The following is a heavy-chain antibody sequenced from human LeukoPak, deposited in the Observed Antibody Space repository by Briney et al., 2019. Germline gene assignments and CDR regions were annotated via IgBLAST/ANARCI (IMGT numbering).Heavy chain of an antibody. Sequence: GGSLRLSCAASGFTFSSYSMNWVRQAPGKGLEWVSSISSSSSYIYYADSVKGRFTISRDNAKNSLYLQMNSLRAEDTAVYYCARDPTTTQGYFDYWGQGTLVTVSS. CDR1: GFTFSSYS. CDR3: ARDPTTTQGYFDY. J-gene: IGHJ4*02. V-gene: IGHV3-21*01. D-gene: IGHD6-13*01. CDR2: ISSSSSYI.